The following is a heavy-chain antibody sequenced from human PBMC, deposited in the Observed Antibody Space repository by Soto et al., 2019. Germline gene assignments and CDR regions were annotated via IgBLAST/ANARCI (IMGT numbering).Heavy chain of an antibody. V-gene: IGHV1-2*04. D-gene: IGHD6-6*01. CDR3: ALGGVPARPENKNYYYYYMDV. J-gene: IGHJ6*03. CDR2: INPNSGGT. CDR1: GYTFTGYY. Sequence: ASVKVSCKASGYTFTGYYMHWVRQAPGQGLEWMGWINPNSGGTNYAQKFQGWVTMTRDTSISTAYMELSRLRSDDTAVYYCALGGVPARPENKNYYYYYMDVWGKGTTVTVSS.